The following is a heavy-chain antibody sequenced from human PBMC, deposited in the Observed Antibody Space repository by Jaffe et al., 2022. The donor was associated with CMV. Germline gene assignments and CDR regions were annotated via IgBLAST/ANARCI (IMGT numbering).Heavy chain of an antibody. CDR2: IYYSGST. J-gene: IGHJ6*03. CDR3: ARRPARALSSYYYYYMDV. D-gene: IGHD2-15*01. Sequence: QLQLQESGPGLVKPSETLSLTCTVSGGSISSSSYYWGWIRQPPGKGLEWIGSIYYSGSTYYNPSLKSRVTISVDTSKNQFSLKLSSVTAADTAVYYCARRPARALSSYYYYYMDVWGKGTTVTVSS. CDR1: GGSISSSSYY. V-gene: IGHV4-39*01.